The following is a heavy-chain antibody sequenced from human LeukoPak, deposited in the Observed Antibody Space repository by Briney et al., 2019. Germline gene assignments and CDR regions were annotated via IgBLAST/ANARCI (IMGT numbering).Heavy chain of an antibody. J-gene: IGHJ6*02. Sequence: GESLKISCKGSGYSFTSYWIGWVRQMPGKGLEWMGIIYPGDSDTRYSPSFQGQVTISADKSISTAYLQWSSLKASDTAMYYCARFIHPVPSQYYYGSGSKTLYYYYGMDVWGQGTTVTVSS. D-gene: IGHD3-10*01. CDR3: ARFIHPVPSQYYYGSGSKTLYYYYGMDV. CDR2: IYPGDSDT. CDR1: GYSFTSYW. V-gene: IGHV5-51*01.